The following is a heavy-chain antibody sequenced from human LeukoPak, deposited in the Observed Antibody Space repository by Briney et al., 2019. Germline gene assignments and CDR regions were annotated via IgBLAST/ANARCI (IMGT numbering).Heavy chain of an antibody. Sequence: GGSLRLSCAASGFTFSSCWMNWVRQAPGKGLEWVANIKKDGSERYYEDSVKGRFTISRDNTKKSLYLQMNTLRAEDTAVYYCARDLAGPPQEAFDIWGQGTMVTVSS. J-gene: IGHJ3*02. CDR1: GFTFSSCW. CDR3: ARDLAGPPQEAFDI. CDR2: IKKDGSER. V-gene: IGHV3-7*01.